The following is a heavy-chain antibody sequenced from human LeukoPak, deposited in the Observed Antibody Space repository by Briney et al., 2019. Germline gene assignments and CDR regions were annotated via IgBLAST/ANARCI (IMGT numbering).Heavy chain of an antibody. J-gene: IGHJ1*01. CDR1: GYTFTSYG. Sequence: GASVKVSCKASGYTFTSYGISWVRQAPGQGLEWMGWISAYNGNTNYAQKLQGRVTMTTDTSASTAYMELRSLRSDDTAVYYCARDPSIAAAGTGYFQHWGQDTLVTVSS. CDR2: ISAYNGNT. D-gene: IGHD6-13*01. CDR3: ARDPSIAAAGTGYFQH. V-gene: IGHV1-18*01.